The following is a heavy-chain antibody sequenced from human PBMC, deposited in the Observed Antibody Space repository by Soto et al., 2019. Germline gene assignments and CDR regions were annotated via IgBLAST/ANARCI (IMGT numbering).Heavy chain of an antibody. CDR3: ARYTAMATPWFDP. CDR1: GYTFTRYY. D-gene: IGHD5-18*01. J-gene: IGHJ5*02. CDR2: INPGGTT. V-gene: IGHV1-46*01. Sequence: ASVKVSCKASGYTFTRYYMHWVRQAPGQGLEWMGIINPGGTTTYARKFQGRVTMTRDTSTSTVYMELSSLRSEDTAVYYCARYTAMATPWFDPWGQGTLVTVSS.